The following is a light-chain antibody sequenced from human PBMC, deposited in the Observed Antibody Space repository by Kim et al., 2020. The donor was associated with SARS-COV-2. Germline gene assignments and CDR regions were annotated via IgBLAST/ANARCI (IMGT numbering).Light chain of an antibody. Sequence: IVMTQSPASLSVSPGERATLSCRASQNIRNYLAWYQQKPGQTPRLLIYGASTRATGVPDRFSGSGSGTEFTLTISSLQSEDFAVYYCQYYDIWWTFGQGTKVDIK. V-gene: IGKV3-15*01. CDR2: GAS. CDR3: QYYDIWWT. J-gene: IGKJ1*01. CDR1: QNIRNY.